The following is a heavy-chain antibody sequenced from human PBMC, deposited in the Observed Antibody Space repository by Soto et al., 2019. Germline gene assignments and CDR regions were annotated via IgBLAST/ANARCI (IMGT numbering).Heavy chain of an antibody. V-gene: IGHV2-26*01. CDR2: IFSNDEK. J-gene: IGHJ4*02. CDR3: ARMGYDSSGYWVDY. CDR1: GFSLSNARMG. Sequence: QVTLKESGPVLVKPTETLTLTCTVSGFSLSNARMGVSWIRQPPGKALEWLAHIFSNDEKSYSTSLKSRLTIXKXTXXSQVVLTMTNMDPVDTATYYCARMGYDSSGYWVDYWGQGTLVTVSS. D-gene: IGHD3-22*01.